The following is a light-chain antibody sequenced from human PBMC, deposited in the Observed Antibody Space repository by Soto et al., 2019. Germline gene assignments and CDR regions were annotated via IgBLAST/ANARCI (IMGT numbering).Light chain of an antibody. CDR1: SSNIGGNS. J-gene: IGLJ1*01. CDR2: DDN. CDR3: GSWDSSLSAYV. V-gene: IGLV1-51*01. Sequence: QSVLTQPPSVSAAPGQKVTISCSGSSSNIGGNSVSWYQQLPGPAPKHLIYDDNKRPSGIPDRFSGSKSGTSATLGITGFQTGDEADYYCGSWDSSLSAYVFGTGTKVTVL.